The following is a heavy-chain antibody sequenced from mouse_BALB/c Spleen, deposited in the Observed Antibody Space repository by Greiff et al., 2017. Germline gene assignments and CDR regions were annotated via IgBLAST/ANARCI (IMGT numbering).Heavy chain of an antibody. D-gene: IGHD4-1*01. V-gene: IGHV14-3*02. CDR1: GFNIKDTY. J-gene: IGHJ2*01. CDR3: SGTGTRDFDY. CDR2: IDPANGNT. Sequence: VQLKESGAKLVKPGASVKLSCTASGFNIKDTYMHWVKQRPEQGLEWIGRIDPANGNTKYDPKFQGKATITADTSSNTAYLQLSSLTSEDTAVYYCSGTGTRDFDYWGQGTTLTVSS.